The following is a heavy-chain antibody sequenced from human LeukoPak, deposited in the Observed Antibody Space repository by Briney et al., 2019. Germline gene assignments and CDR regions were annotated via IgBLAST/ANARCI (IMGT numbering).Heavy chain of an antibody. Sequence: GGSLRLSCAASGFTFSRGMSWVRQAPGKGLEWVSSLSTETDNTYYAVSVKGRFTTSRDISKNTLYLQMNSLRGEDTAVYYCARSPGGWFHDHWGQGTLVAVSS. D-gene: IGHD6-19*01. CDR1: GFTFSRG. V-gene: IGHV3-23*01. J-gene: IGHJ4*02. CDR2: LSTETDNT. CDR3: ARSPGGWFHDH.